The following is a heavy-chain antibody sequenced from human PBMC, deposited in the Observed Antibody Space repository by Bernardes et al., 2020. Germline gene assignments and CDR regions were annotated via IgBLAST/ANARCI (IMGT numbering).Heavy chain of an antibody. CDR2: INHSGST. CDR1: GGSFSGYY. V-gene: IGHV4-34*01. D-gene: IGHD2-15*01. Sequence: SETLSLTCAVYGGSFSGYYWSWIRQPPGKGLEWIGEINHSGSTNYNPSLKSRVTISVDTSKNQFSLKLSSVTAADTAVYYCAREVVVVVADTYYFDYWGQGTLVTVSS. J-gene: IGHJ4*02. CDR3: AREVVVVVADTYYFDY.